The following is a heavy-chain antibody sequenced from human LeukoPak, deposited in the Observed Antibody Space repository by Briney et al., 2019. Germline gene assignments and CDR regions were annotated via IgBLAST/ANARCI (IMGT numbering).Heavy chain of an antibody. CDR1: GYTFTCYY. Sequence: ASVKVSCKASGYTFTCYYMHWVRQAPGQGLEWMGWINPNSGGTNYAQKFQGRVTMTRDTSISTAYMEVSRLRSYDTAVYYCARDPSDNWFDHWGQGTLVTVSS. CDR3: ARDPSDNWFDH. D-gene: IGHD3-10*01. J-gene: IGHJ5*02. CDR2: INPNSGGT. V-gene: IGHV1-2*02.